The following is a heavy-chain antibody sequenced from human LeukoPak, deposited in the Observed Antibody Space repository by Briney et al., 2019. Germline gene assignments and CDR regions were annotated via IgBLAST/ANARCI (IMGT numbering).Heavy chain of an antibody. D-gene: IGHD3-10*01. CDR1: GGSMSSYY. J-gene: IGHJ4*02. CDR2: IYYSGST. V-gene: IGHV4-59*01. Sequence: SETLSLTCTVSGGSMSSYYWNWIRQPPGKGLEWIGYIYYSGSTNYNPSLKSRVTISVDPSKNQFSLKLSSVTAADTAVYYCAIDSGSYYSTDYYFDYWGQGTLVTVSS. CDR3: AIDSGSYYSTDYYFDY.